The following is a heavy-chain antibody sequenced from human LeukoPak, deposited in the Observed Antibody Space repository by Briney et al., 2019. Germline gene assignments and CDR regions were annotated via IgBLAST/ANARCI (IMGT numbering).Heavy chain of an antibody. CDR1: GGSLSSYY. CDR2: IYYSGST. D-gene: IGHD2/OR15-2a*01. Sequence: PSETLSLTCTVSGGSLSSYYWSWIRQPPGKGLEWIGYIYYSGSTNYNPSLKSRVTISVDTSKNQFSLKLSSVTAADTAVYYCARVIRTWFDPWGQGTLVTVSS. CDR3: ARVIRTWFDP. J-gene: IGHJ5*02. V-gene: IGHV4-59*01.